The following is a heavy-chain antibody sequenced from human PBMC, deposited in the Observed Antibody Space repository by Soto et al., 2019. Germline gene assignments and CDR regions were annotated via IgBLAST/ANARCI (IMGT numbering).Heavy chain of an antibody. J-gene: IGHJ3*02. D-gene: IGHD3-22*01. Sequence: QVQLVQSGAEVKKPGASVKVSCKASGYTITNYGISWVRQAPGQGLEWMGWISADNGDTNYAQNFQGRVTMTTDTPTTTAYLEGRSLTAADTAVYYCVRDEESRGWAFDIWGQGTMVTVSS. CDR2: ISADNGDT. CDR1: GYTITNYG. CDR3: VRDEESRGWAFDI. V-gene: IGHV1-18*01.